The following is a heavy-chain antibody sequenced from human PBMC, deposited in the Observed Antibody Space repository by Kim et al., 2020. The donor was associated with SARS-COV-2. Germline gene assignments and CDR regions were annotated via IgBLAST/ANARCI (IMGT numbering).Heavy chain of an antibody. CDR2: SDGSNK. Sequence: SDGSNKYYADSVKGRFTISRDNSKNMLFLQMNSLGAEDTAVYYCANFESWGQGTLVTVSS. V-gene: IGHV3-33*06. CDR3: ANFES. J-gene: IGHJ4*02.